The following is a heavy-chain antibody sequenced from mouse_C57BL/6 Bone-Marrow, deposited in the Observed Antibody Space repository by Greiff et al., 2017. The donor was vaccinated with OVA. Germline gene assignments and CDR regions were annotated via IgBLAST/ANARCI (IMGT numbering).Heavy chain of an antibody. Sequence: VQRVESGPELVKPGASVKLSCKASGYTFTSYDINWVKQRPGQGLEWIGWIYPRDGSTKYNEKFKGKATLTVDTSSSTAYMELHSLTSEDSAVYFCARDYGGYFDVRGKGTTVTVSS. CDR3: ARDYGGYFDV. CDR1: GYTFTSYD. V-gene: IGHV1-85*01. D-gene: IGHD1-1*01. CDR2: IYPRDGST. J-gene: IGHJ1*03.